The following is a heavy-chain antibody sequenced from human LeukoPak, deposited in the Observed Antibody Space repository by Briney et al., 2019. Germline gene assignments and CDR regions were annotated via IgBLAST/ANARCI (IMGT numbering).Heavy chain of an antibody. Sequence: SETLSLTCTDSGGSISSSRYYWGWIRQPPGKGLEWIGSIYYSGSTYYNPSLKSRVTIFVDTAKNQFSLKLSSVTAADTAVYYCARRPGNAFDIWGQGTMVTVSS. J-gene: IGHJ3*02. V-gene: IGHV4-39*01. CDR1: GGSISSSRYY. D-gene: IGHD1-26*01. CDR2: IYYSGST. CDR3: ARRPGNAFDI.